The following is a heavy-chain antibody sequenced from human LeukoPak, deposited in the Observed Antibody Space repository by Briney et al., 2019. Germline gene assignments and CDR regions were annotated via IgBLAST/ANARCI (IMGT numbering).Heavy chain of an antibody. CDR2: ISPNSGGT. J-gene: IGHJ5*02. D-gene: IGHD3-3*01. Sequence: GASVKVSCKASGYTVTGYYGHWVRQSPGQGLEWMGWISPNSGGTNYAQKFQGRVTMTRDTAITTAYMELSRLRSDDTAVYYCAKNLGAVRPPTILFDPWGQGTLVTVSS. V-gene: IGHV1-2*02. CDR1: GYTVTGYY. CDR3: AKNLGAVRPPTILFDP.